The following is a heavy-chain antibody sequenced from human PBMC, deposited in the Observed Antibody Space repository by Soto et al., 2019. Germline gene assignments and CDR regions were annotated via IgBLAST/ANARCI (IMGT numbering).Heavy chain of an antibody. J-gene: IGHJ4*02. D-gene: IGHD3-22*01. V-gene: IGHV3-11*01. CDR2: ISSIDIII. Sequence: GGSLRLSGSASGFTFSDYDMRWCRQAPGKGLEWVSYISSIDIIIYYADSVKGRFTASRDNAKNSLYVKMNSLRAEATAVYYCERDLGYYDTSGYFDYWGQGTLVTVSS. CDR3: ERDLGYYDTSGYFDY. CDR1: GFTFSDYD.